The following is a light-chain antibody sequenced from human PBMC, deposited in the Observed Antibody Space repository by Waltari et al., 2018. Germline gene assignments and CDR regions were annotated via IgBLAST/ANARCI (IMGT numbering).Light chain of an antibody. CDR3: QHYVSLPAT. J-gene: IGKJ1*01. CDR2: HAS. V-gene: IGKV3-20*01. CDR1: QSVSKY. Sequence: WRASQSVSKYLAWYQQKPGQAPRLLIYHASTRAAGIPDRFSGSGYGTDFSLTISRLEAEDFAVYYCQHYVSLPATFGQGTKVEIK.